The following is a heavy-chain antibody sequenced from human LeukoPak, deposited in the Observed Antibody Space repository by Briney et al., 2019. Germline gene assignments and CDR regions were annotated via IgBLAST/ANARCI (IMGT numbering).Heavy chain of an antibody. CDR1: GDSIGSGDYY. D-gene: IGHD3-10*01. V-gene: IGHV4-30-4*08. Sequence: SQTLSLTCTVSGDSIGSGDYYWSWIRQPQGKRLEWIGYAYYTGRNYNHQSLRSRVTLPVDTSKTQHYLQLSSVTAADTAVYYCARSRFRVSATYSYWFDLWGQGTLVTVSS. CDR2: AYYTGRN. CDR3: ARSRFRVSATYSYWFDL. J-gene: IGHJ5*02.